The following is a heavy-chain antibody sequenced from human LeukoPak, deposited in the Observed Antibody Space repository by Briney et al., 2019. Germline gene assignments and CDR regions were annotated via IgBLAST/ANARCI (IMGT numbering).Heavy chain of an antibody. D-gene: IGHD6-13*01. Sequence: PGGSLRLSCAASGFTFSDYYMSWIRQAPGKGLEWVSYISSSGSTIYYADSVKGRFTISRDNAKNSLYLQMNSLRAEDTAVYYCAKDSAEYSSSWSYFDYWGQGTLVTVSS. CDR3: AKDSAEYSSSWSYFDY. J-gene: IGHJ4*02. V-gene: IGHV3-11*01. CDR1: GFTFSDYY. CDR2: ISSSGSTI.